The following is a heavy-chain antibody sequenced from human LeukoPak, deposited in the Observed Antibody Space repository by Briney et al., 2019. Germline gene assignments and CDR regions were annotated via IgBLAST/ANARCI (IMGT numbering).Heavy chain of an antibody. J-gene: IGHJ4*02. CDR2: MNPKSGGT. V-gene: IGHV1-2*02. CDR3: ARDLLGDYYDSSGNYLGY. D-gene: IGHD3-22*01. Sequence: ASVKVSCKASGYTFTGYYVHWVRQAPGQGLEWMGWMNPKSGGTNYAQKFEARVTMNRDTSISTAYMELSRLRSDDTAVYYCARDLLGDYYDSSGNYLGYWGQGTLVTASS. CDR1: GYTFTGYY.